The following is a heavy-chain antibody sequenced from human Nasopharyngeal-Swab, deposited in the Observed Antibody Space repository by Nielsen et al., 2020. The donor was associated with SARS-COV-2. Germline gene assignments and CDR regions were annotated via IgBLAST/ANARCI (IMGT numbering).Heavy chain of an antibody. D-gene: IGHD4-17*01. V-gene: IGHV4-59*12. CDR1: GASISSDY. CDR2: VSYSGRT. CDR3: ARGSLRTAPDC. Sequence: GSLRLSCAVSGASISSDYWGWIRQPPGKGLEWIGCVSYSGRTDYNPSLKSRATISIDTSKKHFSLVLSSLTAADTALYYCARGSLRTAPDCWGQGTLVTVSS. J-gene: IGHJ4*02.